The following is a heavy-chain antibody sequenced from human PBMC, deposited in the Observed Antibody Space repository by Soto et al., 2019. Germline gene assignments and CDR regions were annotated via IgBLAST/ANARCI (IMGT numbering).Heavy chain of an antibody. CDR1: GYDFTTYG. CDR2: ISAHNGNT. V-gene: IGHV1-18*01. J-gene: IGHJ4*02. Sequence: QVHLVQSGAEVKKPGASVKVSCKGSGYDFTTYGITWVRQAPGQGLEWMAWISAHNGNTDYAQKLQGRVTVTRDTSTSTAYMELRGRRPDDTAVYYLARGRNGDSWAQGPLAT. D-gene: IGHD1-1*01. CDR3: ARGRNGDS.